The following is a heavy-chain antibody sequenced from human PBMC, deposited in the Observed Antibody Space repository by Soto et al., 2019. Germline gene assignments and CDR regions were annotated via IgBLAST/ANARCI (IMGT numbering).Heavy chain of an antibody. D-gene: IGHD3-22*01. CDR1: GGSISSGDYY. CDR2: IYYSGST. V-gene: IGHV4-30-4*01. CDR3: ARDEYYDVKHYYYGMDV. Sequence: QVQLQESGPGLVKPSQTLSLTCTVSGGSISSGDYYWSWIRQPPGKGLEWIGYIYYSGSTYYNPSLKSRVTISVDTSKNQFSLKLSSVTAADTAVYYCARDEYYDVKHYYYGMDVWGQGTTVTVSS. J-gene: IGHJ6*02.